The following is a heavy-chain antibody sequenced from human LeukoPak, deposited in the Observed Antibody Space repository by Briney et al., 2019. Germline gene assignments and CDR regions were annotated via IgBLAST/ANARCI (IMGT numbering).Heavy chain of an antibody. V-gene: IGHV4-34*01. Sequence: SETLSLTCAVYGRSFSGYYWSWIRQPPGKGLEWIGEINHSGSTNYNPSLKSRVTISVDTSKNQFSLKLSSVTAADTAVYYCARARAFPLYYFDYWGQGTLVTVSS. CDR1: GRSFSGYY. J-gene: IGHJ4*02. D-gene: IGHD2/OR15-2a*01. CDR3: ARARAFPLYYFDY. CDR2: INHSGST.